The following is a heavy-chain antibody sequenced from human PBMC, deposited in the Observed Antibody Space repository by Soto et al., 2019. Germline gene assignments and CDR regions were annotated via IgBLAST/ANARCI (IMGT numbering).Heavy chain of an antibody. CDR1: GGSISSGDYY. J-gene: IGHJ4*02. CDR3: ASQTIYPYYFDY. V-gene: IGHV4-30-4*01. Sequence: PSETLSLTCTVSGGSISSGDYYWSWIRQPPGKGLEWIGYIYYSGSTYYNPSLKSRVTISVDTSKNQFSLKLSSVTAADTAVYYWASQTIYPYYFDYWGQGTLVTVSS. CDR2: IYYSGST. D-gene: IGHD3-3*01.